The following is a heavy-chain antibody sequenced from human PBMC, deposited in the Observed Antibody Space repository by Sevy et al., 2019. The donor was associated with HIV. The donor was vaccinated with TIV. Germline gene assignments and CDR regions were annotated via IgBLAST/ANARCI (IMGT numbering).Heavy chain of an antibody. D-gene: IGHD1-26*01. J-gene: IGHJ3*02. CDR1: GYSFTSYW. Sequence: GESLKISCKGSGYSFTSYWIGWVRQMPGKGLEWMGIIYPGDSDTRYSPSFQGQVTISADKSISTAYLQWSSLKASDTARYYCARSAKWERLYQGLSIWGQGTMVTVSS. CDR2: IYPGDSDT. CDR3: ARSAKWERLYQGLSI. V-gene: IGHV5-51*01.